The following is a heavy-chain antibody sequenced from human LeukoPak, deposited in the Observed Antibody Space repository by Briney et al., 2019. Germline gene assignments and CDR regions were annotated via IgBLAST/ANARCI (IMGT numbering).Heavy chain of an antibody. D-gene: IGHD1-26*01. J-gene: IGHJ4*02. Sequence: ASVKVSCKASGYAFTSYHIHWMRQAPGQGLGWMGIIIPSSGSTTYAQKFQGRVTMTRDTSTSTVYMELSSLRSEDTAVYYCARAYWGELGPSFDYWGQGTLVTVSS. V-gene: IGHV1-46*01. CDR2: IIPSSGST. CDR1: GYAFTSYH. CDR3: ARAYWGELGPSFDY.